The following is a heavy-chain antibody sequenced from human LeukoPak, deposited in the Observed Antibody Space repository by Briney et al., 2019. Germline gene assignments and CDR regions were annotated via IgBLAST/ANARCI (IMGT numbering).Heavy chain of an antibody. D-gene: IGHD6-19*01. Sequence: GASVKVSCKASGYTFNNHYMYWVRQAPGQGLEWMGVINPSGGSTSYAQKFQGRVTMTRDTSTNTVYMELTSLRSEDTAMFYCARDSRPQWLATGPVDHWGQGTRVTVSS. J-gene: IGHJ4*02. V-gene: IGHV1-46*02. CDR1: GYTFNNHY. CDR3: ARDSRPQWLATGPVDH. CDR2: INPSGGST.